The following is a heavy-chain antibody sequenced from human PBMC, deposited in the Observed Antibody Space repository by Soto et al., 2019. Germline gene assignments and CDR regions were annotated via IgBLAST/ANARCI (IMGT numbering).Heavy chain of an antibody. J-gene: IGHJ4*02. Sequence: PSETLSVTCTVSGGSIRDYYWSWIRQPPGKGLEWIGYMSHSGTTNYNPSLKSRVLISVDTPKNQFSLKLTSVTAADTAMYYCARDAYYFNYWGQGTLVTVSS. V-gene: IGHV4-59*01. CDR2: MSHSGTT. CDR3: ARDAYYFNY. CDR1: GGSIRDYY.